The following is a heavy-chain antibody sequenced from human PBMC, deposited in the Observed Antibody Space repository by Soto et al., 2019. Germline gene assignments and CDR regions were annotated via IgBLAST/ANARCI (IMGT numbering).Heavy chain of an antibody. CDR2: IWYDGSNK. J-gene: IGHJ4*02. Sequence: GGSLRLSCAASGFTFSSYGMHWVRQAPGKGLEWVAVIWYDGSNKYYADSVKGRFTISRDNSKNTLYLQMNSLRAEDTAVYYCARVSGYYDSSGSPGWFDYWGQGTLVTVSS. D-gene: IGHD3-22*01. CDR3: ARVSGYYDSSGSPGWFDY. CDR1: GFTFSSYG. V-gene: IGHV3-33*01.